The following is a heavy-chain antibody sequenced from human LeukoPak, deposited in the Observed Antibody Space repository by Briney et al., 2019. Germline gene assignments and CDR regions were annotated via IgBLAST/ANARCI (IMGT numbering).Heavy chain of an antibody. J-gene: IGHJ4*02. CDR2: SGISGGT. V-gene: IGHV3-23*01. Sequence: GGSLRLSCAASGFSFAGYGMSWVRQAPGKGLEWISTSGISGGTYYVDSVKGRFTISRDKSKNTLYLQMNSLRVEDTALYYCAKIYFYYDSSGYLHYWGQGTLVTVSS. CDR3: AKIYFYYDSSGYLHY. D-gene: IGHD3-22*01. CDR1: GFSFAGYG.